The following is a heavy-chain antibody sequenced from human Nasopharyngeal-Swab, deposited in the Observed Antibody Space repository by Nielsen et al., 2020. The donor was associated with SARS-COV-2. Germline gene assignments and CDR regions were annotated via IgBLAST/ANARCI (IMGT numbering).Heavy chain of an antibody. V-gene: IGHV3-74*01. CDR1: GFTLRNYD. Sequence: GGSLRLSCVGSGFTLRNYDMGWVRQTPGKGLVWVSRINFDGNDAQYADSVKGRFTISRDNARNTPYLQLNSLRGEDTALYFCARDVGGATDFRGQGTLVTVSS. D-gene: IGHD3-10*01. CDR2: INFDGNDA. J-gene: IGHJ4*02. CDR3: ARDVGGATDF.